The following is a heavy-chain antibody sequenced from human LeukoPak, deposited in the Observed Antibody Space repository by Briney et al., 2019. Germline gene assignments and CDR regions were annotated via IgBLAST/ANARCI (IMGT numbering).Heavy chain of an antibody. CDR2: IYYSGTT. CDR1: GGSISSYY. D-gene: IGHD2-15*01. J-gene: IGHJ4*02. CDR3: ARGGYCSGAACYPDY. Sequence: SETLSLTCTVSGGSISSYYWSWIRQPPGKGLEWIGYIYYSGTTNYNPYLKSRVTISVDTSKNQFSLKLTSVTAADTAVYYCARGGYCSGAACYPDYWGQGTLVTVSS. V-gene: IGHV4-59*01.